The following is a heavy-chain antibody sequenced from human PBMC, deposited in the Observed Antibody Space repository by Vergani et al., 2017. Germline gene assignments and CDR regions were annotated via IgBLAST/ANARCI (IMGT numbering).Heavy chain of an antibody. D-gene: IGHD1-14*01. CDR1: GFTFNQYG. CDR3: ARGLRLLYNRFDP. CDR2: TWYDGNNK. V-gene: IGHV3-33*01. J-gene: IGHJ5*02. Sequence: QVQLVESGGGVVQPARSLTLSCAASGFTFNQYGMHWVRQAPGKGLEWVAVTWYDGNNKQYADSVKGRFTISRDNSKSTMYLQMNSLRDEDTGVYYCARGLRLLYNRFDPWGQGTLVTVSS.